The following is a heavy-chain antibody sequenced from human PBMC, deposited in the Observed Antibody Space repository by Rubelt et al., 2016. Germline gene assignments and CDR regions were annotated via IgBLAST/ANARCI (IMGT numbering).Heavy chain of an antibody. V-gene: IGHV3-30*18. CDR3: AKKLVYNGFYPFDS. J-gene: IGHJ4*02. D-gene: IGHD2/OR15-2a*01. Sequence: GGGVVQPGGSLRLSCAASGFSFSSCGMHWVRQAPGKGLEWVAVISYDGGKSYYADSVKGRFTISRDNSKNTLYLQMNSLRDEDTALYYCAKKLVYNGFYPFDSWGQGTLVPVSS. CDR2: ISYDGGKS. CDR1: GFSFSSCG.